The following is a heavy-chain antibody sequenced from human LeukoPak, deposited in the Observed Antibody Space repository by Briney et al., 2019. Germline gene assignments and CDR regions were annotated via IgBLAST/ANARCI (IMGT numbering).Heavy chain of an antibody. CDR3: ARGIVDPYSFDS. CDR2: IYSTGST. Sequence: SETLSLTCTVSGGSINFYYWSWIRQPAGKGLEWIGRIYSTGSTNYSPSLKSRVTMSVDKSKSQFSLNLSSVTAADTAVYYCARGIVDPYSFDSWGQGTLVTVSS. CDR1: GGSINFYY. J-gene: IGHJ4*02. V-gene: IGHV4-4*07. D-gene: IGHD2/OR15-2a*01.